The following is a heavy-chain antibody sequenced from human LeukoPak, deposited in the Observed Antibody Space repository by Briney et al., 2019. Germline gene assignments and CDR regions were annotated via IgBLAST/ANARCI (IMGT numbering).Heavy chain of an antibody. CDR3: ARDGRGSRSSWFDP. D-gene: IGHD3-10*01. CDR1: GGTFSSYA. V-gene: IGHV1-69*06. J-gene: IGHJ5*02. CDR2: IIPIFGTA. Sequence: GSSVKVSCKASGGTFSSYAISWVRQAPGQGLEWMGGIIPIFGTANYAQKFQGRVTITADKSTSTAYMELSSLGSDDTAVYYCARDGRGSRSSWFDPWGQGTLVIVSS.